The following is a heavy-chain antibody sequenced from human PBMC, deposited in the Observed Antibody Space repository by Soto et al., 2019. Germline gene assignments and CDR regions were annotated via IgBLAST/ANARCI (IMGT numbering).Heavy chain of an antibody. V-gene: IGHV4-39*01. J-gene: IGHJ4*02. Sequence: SETLSLTCTVSGGSISSGNYYWDWIRQPPGEGLEWIGSRYYSGSIYYNPSLKSRVTISVDTAKNQFSLKLSSVTAADTAVYYCARGALGYCATTSCYGFDHWGQGTLVTV. D-gene: IGHD2-2*01. CDR2: RYYSGSI. CDR1: GGSISSGNYY. CDR3: ARGALGYCATTSCYGFDH.